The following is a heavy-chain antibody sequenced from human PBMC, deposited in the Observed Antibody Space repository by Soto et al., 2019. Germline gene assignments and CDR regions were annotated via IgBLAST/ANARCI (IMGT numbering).Heavy chain of an antibody. CDR1: GYTFTSYA. D-gene: IGHD3-3*01. J-gene: IGHJ5*02. CDR2: INAGNGNT. V-gene: IGHV1-3*01. Sequence: ASVKVSCKASGYTFTSYAMHWVRQAPGQRLEWMGWINAGNGNTKYSQKFQGRVTITRDTSASTAYMELSSLRSEDTAVYYCARGRITIFGVDWFDPWGQGTLVTVSS. CDR3: ARGRITIFGVDWFDP.